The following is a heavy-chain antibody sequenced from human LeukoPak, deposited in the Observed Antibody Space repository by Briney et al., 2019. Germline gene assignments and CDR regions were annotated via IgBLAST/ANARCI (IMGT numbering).Heavy chain of an antibody. CDR3: AKRGLSSSWYFFHY. CDR1: GFTFSSYG. D-gene: IGHD6-13*01. V-gene: IGHV3-23*01. J-gene: IGHJ4*02. Sequence: GGTLRLSCAASGFTFSSYGMSWVRQAPGKGLEWVSAISGSGGSTYYADSVKGRFTISRDNSKNTLYLQMNSLRAEDTAVYYCAKRGLSSSWYFFHYWGQGTLVIVSS. CDR2: ISGSGGST.